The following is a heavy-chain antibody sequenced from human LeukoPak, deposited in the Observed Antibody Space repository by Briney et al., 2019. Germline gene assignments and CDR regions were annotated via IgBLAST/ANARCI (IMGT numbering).Heavy chain of an antibody. D-gene: IGHD5-24*01. V-gene: IGHV4-59*01. Sequence: PSETLSLTCTVSNDSIKDYYWNWIRQPPGKGLEWIGYIYYSGSTNYNPSLKSRVTISVDTSKNQFSLKLSSVTAADTAVYYCAGEWLQWMGAFDIWGQGTMVTVSS. J-gene: IGHJ3*02. CDR3: AGEWLQWMGAFDI. CDR2: IYYSGST. CDR1: NDSIKDYY.